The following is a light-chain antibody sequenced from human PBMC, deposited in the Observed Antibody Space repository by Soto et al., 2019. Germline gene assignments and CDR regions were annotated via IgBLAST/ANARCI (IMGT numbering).Light chain of an antibody. Sequence: EIVLTQSPGTLSLSPGERATLSCRASQSVSSSYLAWYQQKPGQAPRLLIYGASSRAPGIPDRFSGSGSGTDFTLTISRLETEDFAVYYCQQYDTSPRPFGQGTKVDIK. J-gene: IGKJ1*01. V-gene: IGKV3-20*01. CDR1: QSVSSSY. CDR3: QQYDTSPRP. CDR2: GAS.